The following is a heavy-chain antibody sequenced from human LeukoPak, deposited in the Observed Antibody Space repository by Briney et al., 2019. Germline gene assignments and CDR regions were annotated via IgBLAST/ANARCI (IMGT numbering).Heavy chain of an antibody. CDR2: ISYDGSNK. J-gene: IGHJ4*02. CDR1: GFTFSSYA. V-gene: IGHV3-30-3*01. Sequence: GGSLRLSCAASGFTFSSYAMHRVRQAPGKGLEWVTVISYDGSNKYFADSVKGRFTISRDNSKNTLYLQMNSLRAEDTAVYYCARVHYSMIVVAFSFDYWGQGTLVTVSS. D-gene: IGHD3-22*01. CDR3: ARVHYSMIVVAFSFDY.